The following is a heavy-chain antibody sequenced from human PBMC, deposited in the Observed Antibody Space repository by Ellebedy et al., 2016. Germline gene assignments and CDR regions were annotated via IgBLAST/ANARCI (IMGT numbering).Heavy chain of an antibody. V-gene: IGHV3-33*08. CDR1: GFPFSTYA. Sequence: GGSLRLXXVGSGFPFSTYALSWVRQAPGKGLEWVTGIWYDGSTKFYADSVKGRFTVSRDNSNNTVFLQMNNLRAEDTAIYYCASGICRSTNCQTDAFDIWGRGTVVTVSS. CDR2: IWYDGSTK. D-gene: IGHD2-2*01. CDR3: ASGICRSTNCQTDAFDI. J-gene: IGHJ3*02.